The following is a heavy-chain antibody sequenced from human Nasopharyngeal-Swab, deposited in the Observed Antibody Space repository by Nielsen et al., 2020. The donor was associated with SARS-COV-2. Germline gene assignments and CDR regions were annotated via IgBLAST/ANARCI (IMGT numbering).Heavy chain of an antibody. CDR2: IYYSGST. Sequence: SETLSLTCTVSGGSISSSSYYWGWFRQPPGKGLEWIGSIYYSGSTYYNPSLKSRVTISVDTSKNQFSLKLSSVTAADTAVYYCARLSNWYFDLWGRGTLVTVSS. V-gene: IGHV4-39*01. CDR1: GGSISSSSYY. CDR3: ARLSNWYFDL. J-gene: IGHJ2*01.